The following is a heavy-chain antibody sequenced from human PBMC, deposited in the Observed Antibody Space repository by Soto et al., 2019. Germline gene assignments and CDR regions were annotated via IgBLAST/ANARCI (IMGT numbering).Heavy chain of an antibody. CDR2: ISSRSRSI. Sequence: EVQLVESGGGLVKPGGSLRLSCAASGFTFSSYSLHWVRQAPGKGLEWVSSISSRSRSIYYADSQKGRFTISRDNTKNSLYLQMNILRAEDTAVYYCARDRGDYDGRVLYAFYHWGPGTLVTVSS. CDR1: GFTFSSYS. D-gene: IGHD4-17*01. V-gene: IGHV3-21*01. CDR3: ARDRGDYDGRVLYAFYH. J-gene: IGHJ4*02.